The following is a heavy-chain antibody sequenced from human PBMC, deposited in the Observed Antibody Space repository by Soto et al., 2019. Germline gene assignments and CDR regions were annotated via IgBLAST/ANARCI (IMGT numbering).Heavy chain of an antibody. V-gene: IGHV1-69*19. CDR1: GGTFNTYA. J-gene: IGHJ4*02. CDR3: AREVQVHTPAFVY. Sequence: QVQLVQSGAEMKKPGSSVKVSCQSSGGTFNTYAMNWVRQAPGQGPEWMGDISPMFSAANYAPKFQGRVTITADESTGTSYMQLCSLTSEDTALYFCAREVQVHTPAFVYWGQGTLVTVSS. D-gene: IGHD3-10*01. CDR2: ISPMFSAA.